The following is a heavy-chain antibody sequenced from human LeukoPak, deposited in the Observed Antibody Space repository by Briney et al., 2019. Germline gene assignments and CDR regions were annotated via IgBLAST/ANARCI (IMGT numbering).Heavy chain of an antibody. CDR3: ARSLVGATTHFDY. CDR1: GFTFSSYG. V-gene: IGHV3-33*01. Sequence: GGSLRLSCAASGFTFSSYGMHWVRQAPGKGLEWVAVIWYDGSNKYYADSVKGRFTISRDNSKNTLYLQMNSLRAEDTAVYYCARSLVGATTHFDYWGQGTLVTVSS. J-gene: IGHJ4*02. CDR2: IWYDGSNK. D-gene: IGHD1-26*01.